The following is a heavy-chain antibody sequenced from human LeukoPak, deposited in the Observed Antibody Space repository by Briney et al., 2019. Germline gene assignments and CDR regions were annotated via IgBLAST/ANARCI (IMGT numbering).Heavy chain of an antibody. CDR2: ISGSGGST. CDR1: GFTFSSYA. CDR3: AKWDYGGYYYYYYYMDV. J-gene: IGHJ6*03. V-gene: IGHV3-23*01. D-gene: IGHD4-23*01. Sequence: PGGSLRVSCAASGFTFSSYAMSWVRQAPGKGREWVSAISGSGGSTYYADSVKGRFTISRDNSKNTLYLQMNSLRAEDTAVYYCAKWDYGGYYYYYYYMDVWGKGTTVTVSS.